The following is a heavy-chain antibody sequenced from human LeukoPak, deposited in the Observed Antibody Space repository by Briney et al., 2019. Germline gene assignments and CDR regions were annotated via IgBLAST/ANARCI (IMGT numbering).Heavy chain of an antibody. Sequence: GGSLRLSCAASGFTFRRYSMAWVRLAPGKGLEWVSVIRGGADDTSYADSVKGRSTISRDNSKNSLFLRMDGLRVEDTAVYYGATSGFSGYDHPSWGQGTLVTVSS. CDR1: GFTFRRYS. V-gene: IGHV3-23*01. CDR2: IRGGADDT. D-gene: IGHD5-12*01. CDR3: ATSGFSGYDHPS. J-gene: IGHJ5*02.